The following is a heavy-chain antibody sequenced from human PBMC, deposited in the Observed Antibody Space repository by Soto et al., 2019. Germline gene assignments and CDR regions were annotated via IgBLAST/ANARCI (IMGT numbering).Heavy chain of an antibody. CDR1: GFSLSTSGMC. J-gene: IGHJ5*02. Sequence: SGPTLVNPTQTLTLTCTFSGFSLSTSGMCVSWIRQPPGKALEWLARIDWDDDKYYSTSLKTRLTISKDTSKNQVVLTMTNMDPVDTATYYCARYTIAAAGTGWFDPWGQGTLVTVSS. D-gene: IGHD6-13*01. CDR2: IDWDDDK. CDR3: ARYTIAAAGTGWFDP. V-gene: IGHV2-70*11.